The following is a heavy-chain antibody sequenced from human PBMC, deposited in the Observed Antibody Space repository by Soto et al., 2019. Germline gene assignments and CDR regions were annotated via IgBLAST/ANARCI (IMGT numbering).Heavy chain of an antibody. Sequence: GESLKISCKGSGYTFTNYWIGWVRQMPGKGLEWMGIIYPGDSDTKYNPSFQGQVTISADKSITTTYLQWCSLKASDTAIYYCADSIFYYGMDVWGQGTTVTVSS. CDR2: IYPGDSDT. J-gene: IGHJ6*02. CDR3: ADSIFYYGMDV. V-gene: IGHV5-51*01. CDR1: GYTFTNYW.